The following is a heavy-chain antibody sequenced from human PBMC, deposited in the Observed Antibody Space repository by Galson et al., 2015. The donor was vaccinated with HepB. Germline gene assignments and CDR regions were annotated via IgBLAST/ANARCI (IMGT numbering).Heavy chain of an antibody. V-gene: IGHV1-46*01. J-gene: IGHJ3*02. CDR3: ATGRVGCCIPTSCKGDDFAI. D-gene: IGHD2-2*01. CDR2: INPSGGRT. CDR1: GYTFTTYY. Sequence: SVKVSCKASGYTFTTYYIHWVRQAPGQGLEWMGIINPSGGRTTYAQKFQDRVTMTRDTSTSTVYMELSSLRSEDTAVYYCATGRVGCCIPTSCKGDDFAIWGQGTMVT.